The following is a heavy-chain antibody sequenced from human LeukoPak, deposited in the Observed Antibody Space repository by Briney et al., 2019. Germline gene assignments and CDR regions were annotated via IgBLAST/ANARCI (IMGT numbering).Heavy chain of an antibody. Sequence: GGSLRLSCAASGLTFINFGMTWVRQAPGKGLEWVSAISGSAVITFYADSVKGRFTISRDNSKNTVYLQMNSLRAEDTAVYYCAKDPYSSSWFPPVNWFDPWGQGTLVTVSS. J-gene: IGHJ5*02. CDR3: AKDPYSSSWFPPVNWFDP. CDR1: GLTFINFG. V-gene: IGHV3-23*01. D-gene: IGHD6-13*01. CDR2: ISGSAVIT.